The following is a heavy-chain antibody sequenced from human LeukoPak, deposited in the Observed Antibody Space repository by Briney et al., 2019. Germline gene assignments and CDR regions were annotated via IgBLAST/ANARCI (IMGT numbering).Heavy chain of an antibody. D-gene: IGHD3-16*01. J-gene: IGHJ6*03. Sequence: SETLSLTCTVSGGSISSSSYYWGRIRQPPGKGLEWIGSIYYSGSTYYNPSLKSRVTISVDPSKNQSSLKLRSVTAADTAVYYCARETSQKGAHYMDVWGKGTTVTISS. CDR2: IYYSGST. V-gene: IGHV4-39*07. CDR3: ARETSQKGAHYMDV. CDR1: GGSISSSSYY.